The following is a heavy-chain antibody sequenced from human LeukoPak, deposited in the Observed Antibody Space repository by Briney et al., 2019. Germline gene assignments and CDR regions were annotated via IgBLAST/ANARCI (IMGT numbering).Heavy chain of an antibody. D-gene: IGHD2-2*01. CDR3: AGLLISSTSWQG. V-gene: IGHV1-2*02. CDR2: INPNSGGT. Sequence: ASVKVSCKASGYTFTGYYMHWARQAPGQGLEWMGWINPNSGGTNYAQKFQGRVTMTRDTSISTAYMELSRLRSDDTAVYYCAGLLISSTSWQGWGQGTLVTVSS. J-gene: IGHJ4*02. CDR1: GYTFTGYY.